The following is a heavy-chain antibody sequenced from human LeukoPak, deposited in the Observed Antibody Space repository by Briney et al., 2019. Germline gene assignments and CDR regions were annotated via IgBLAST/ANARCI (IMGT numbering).Heavy chain of an antibody. CDR3: ARESPAFDF. J-gene: IGHJ4*02. CDR1: GFSFSSYG. V-gene: IGHV3-48*01. Sequence: PGGSLRLSCAASGFSFSSYGMHWVRQAPGKGLEWTSYISSSSSTITYADSVRGRFTISRDNVKNSLHLQMNSLRAEDTAVYYCARESPAFDFWGQGTLVTVSS. CDR2: ISSSSSTI.